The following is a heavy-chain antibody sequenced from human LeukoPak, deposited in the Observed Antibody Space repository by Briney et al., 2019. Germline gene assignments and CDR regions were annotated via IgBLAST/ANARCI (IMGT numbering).Heavy chain of an antibody. CDR3: ARGGFIVVVTAIQGNWFDP. CDR1: GGTFSSYA. J-gene: IGHJ5*02. V-gene: IGHV1-69*13. Sequence: SVKVSCKASGGTFSSYAISWVRQAPGQGLEWMGGIIPIFGTANYAQKFQGRVTITADESTSTAYMELSSLRSEDTAVYYCARGGFIVVVTAIQGNWFDPWGQGTLVTVSS. D-gene: IGHD2-21*02. CDR2: IIPIFGTA.